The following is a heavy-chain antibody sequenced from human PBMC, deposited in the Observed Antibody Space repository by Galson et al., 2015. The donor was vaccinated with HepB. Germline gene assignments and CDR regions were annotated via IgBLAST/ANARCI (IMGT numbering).Heavy chain of an antibody. CDR2: LYWDDDK. V-gene: IGHV2-5*02. Sequence: PALVKPTQTLTLTCSLSGVSLSTSGEAVAWLRQPPGKALEFLALLYWDDDKDFSSSLKRRLSISTDTSKRQVVLTLTSVGSVDTGTYYCAHRTKYSNTWWSGHYFDSWGEGIPVTVSS. CDR3: AHRTKYSNTWWSGHYFDS. J-gene: IGHJ4*02. CDR1: GVSLSTSGEA. D-gene: IGHD4-11*01.